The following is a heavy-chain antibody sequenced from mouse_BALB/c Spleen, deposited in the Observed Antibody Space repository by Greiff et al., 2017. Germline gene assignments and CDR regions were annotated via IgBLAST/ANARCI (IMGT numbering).Heavy chain of an antibody. CDR3: ARQRYDEYYFDY. CDR1: GFTFSSYG. CDR2: ISSGGSYT. V-gene: IGHV5-6*01. D-gene: IGHD2-14*01. J-gene: IGHJ2*01. Sequence: VQLKESGGDLVKPGGSLKLSCAASGFTFSSYGMSWVRQTPDKRLEWVATISSGGSYTYYPDSVKGRFTISRDNAKNTLYLQMSSLKSEDTAMYYCARQRYDEYYFDYWGQGTTLTVSS.